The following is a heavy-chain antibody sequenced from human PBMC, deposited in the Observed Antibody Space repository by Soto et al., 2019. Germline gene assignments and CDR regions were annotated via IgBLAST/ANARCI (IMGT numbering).Heavy chain of an antibody. CDR2: ISSSGSTT. V-gene: IGHV3-48*03. CDR3: ARERGVIDY. J-gene: IGHJ4*02. CDR1: GFTFSSYE. D-gene: IGHD3-10*01. Sequence: EVKLVESGGDWVQPGGSLRLSCAASGFTFSSYEMTWVRQAPGKGLEWISYISSSGSTTHYADSVKGRFTISRDNAKNSLFLQMDSLRAEDTAVYYCARERGVIDYWGQGTLVTVSS.